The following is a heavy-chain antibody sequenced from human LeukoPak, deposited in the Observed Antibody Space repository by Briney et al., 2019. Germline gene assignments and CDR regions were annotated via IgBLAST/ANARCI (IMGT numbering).Heavy chain of an antibody. V-gene: IGHV4-34*01. J-gene: IGHJ4*02. Sequence: SETLSLTCAVYGGSFSGYYWSWIRQPPGKGLEWIGEINHSGSTNYNPSLKSRVTISVDTSKNQFSLKLSSVTAADTAVYYCARSSSGWYGGKFGYWGQGTLVTVSS. CDR1: GGSFSGYY. D-gene: IGHD6-19*01. CDR2: INHSGST. CDR3: ARSSSGWYGGKFGY.